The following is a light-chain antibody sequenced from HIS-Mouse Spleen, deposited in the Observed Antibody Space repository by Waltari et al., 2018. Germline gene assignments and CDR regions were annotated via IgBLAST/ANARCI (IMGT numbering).Light chain of an antibody. J-gene: IGLJ1*01. CDR3: QSGDSSGTYV. V-gene: IGLV3-25*03. CDR1: ALPTQY. Sequence: SYELTQPPSVSVSPGQTARITCPGDALPTQYAYWYQQKPGQAPVLVIYKDSERPSGIPERFSGSSSGTTVTLTISGVQAEDEADYYCQSGDSSGTYVFGTGTKVTVL. CDR2: KDS.